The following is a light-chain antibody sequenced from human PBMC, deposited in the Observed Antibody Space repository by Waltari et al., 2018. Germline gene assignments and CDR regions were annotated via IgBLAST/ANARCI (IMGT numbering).Light chain of an antibody. CDR1: SSDVGGYTY. V-gene: IGLV2-8*01. J-gene: IGLJ2*01. CDR2: EVS. Sequence: QSALTQPPSASGSPGQSVTISCTGTSSDVGGYTYVSWYQQHPGKAPKLMIYEVSKRPSGVPDRSSGSKSGNTASLTVSGLQAEDEADYYCSSYAGSNNLVFGGGTKLTAL. CDR3: SSYAGSNNLV.